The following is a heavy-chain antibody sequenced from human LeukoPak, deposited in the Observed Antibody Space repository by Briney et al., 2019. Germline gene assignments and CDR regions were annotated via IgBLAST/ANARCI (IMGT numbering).Heavy chain of an antibody. CDR1: GFTFSDYY. V-gene: IGHV3-11*01. Sequence: PGGSLRLSCAASGFTFSDYYMSWIRQAPGKGLEWVSYISSSGSTIYYADSVKGRFTISRDNAKNSLYLQMNSLRAEDTAVYYCARDRYSGSYYVNGLFDYWGQGTLVAVSS. CDR3: ARDRYSGSYYVNGLFDY. J-gene: IGHJ4*02. CDR2: ISSSGSTI. D-gene: IGHD1-26*01.